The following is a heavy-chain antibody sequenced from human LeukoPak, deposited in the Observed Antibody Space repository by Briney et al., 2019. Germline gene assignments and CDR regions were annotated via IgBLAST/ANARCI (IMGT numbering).Heavy chain of an antibody. V-gene: IGHV3-7*01. CDR2: IIQDGSEK. Sequence: PGGSLRLSCAASGFTFSSYWMSWVRQAPGKGLEWVANIIQDGSEKYYVDSVKGRFTISRDNAKNSLYLEMSSLRVEDTAVYYCVRAFGGYDSQCFYYNMDVWGKGTTVTVSS. CDR1: GFTFSSYW. J-gene: IGHJ6*03. CDR3: VRAFGGYDSQCFYYNMDV. D-gene: IGHD5-12*01.